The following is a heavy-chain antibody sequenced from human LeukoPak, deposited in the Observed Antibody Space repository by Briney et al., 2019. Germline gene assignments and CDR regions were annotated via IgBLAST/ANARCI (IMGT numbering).Heavy chain of an antibody. J-gene: IGHJ5*02. Sequence: SVKVSCKPSGRTFNNSAISWVRQAPGQGLEWLGGIMPLFGTAVHAQKFQGRVTITKDESTRTVYLELTSLTSDDTAVYYCARDVHGDYGSGWFDRRGQGILVSVSS. CDR3: ARDVHGDYGSGWFDR. V-gene: IGHV1-69*05. D-gene: IGHD4-17*01. CDR2: IMPLFGTA. CDR1: GRTFNNSA.